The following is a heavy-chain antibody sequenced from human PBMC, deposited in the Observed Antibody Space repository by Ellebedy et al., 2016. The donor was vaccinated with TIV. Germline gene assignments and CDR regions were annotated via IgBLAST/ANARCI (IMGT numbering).Heavy chain of an antibody. CDR2: IDPSDGST. D-gene: IGHD1-26*01. CDR3: ARGRGVGETADF. V-gene: IGHV1-46*01. CDR1: GYSFTTYY. J-gene: IGHJ4*02. Sequence: AASVKVSCKASGYSFTTYYIHWVRQSPGHGLEWRGLIDPSDGSTTSPLKFRARITMTRDTSPDTLYMEMSSLRNDDTAVYYCARGRGVGETADFWGQGTPVTVSS.